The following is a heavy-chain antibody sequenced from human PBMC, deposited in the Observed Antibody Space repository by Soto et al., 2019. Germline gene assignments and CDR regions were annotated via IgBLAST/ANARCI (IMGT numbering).Heavy chain of an antibody. CDR2: IYYSGST. D-gene: IGHD2-21*02. J-gene: IGHJ6*02. Sequence: SETLSLTCTVSGGSISSYYWSWIRQPPGKGLEWIGYIYYSGSTNYNPSLKSRVTISVDTSKNQFSLKLSSVTAADTAVYYCARDLWGYCGTDCYPLVVWGQGTTVTVSS. CDR1: GGSISSYY. V-gene: IGHV4-59*12. CDR3: ARDLWGYCGTDCYPLVV.